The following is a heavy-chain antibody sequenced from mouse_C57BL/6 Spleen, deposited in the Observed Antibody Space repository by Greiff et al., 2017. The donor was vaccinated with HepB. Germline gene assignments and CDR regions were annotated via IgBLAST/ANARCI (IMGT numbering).Heavy chain of an antibody. V-gene: IGHV5-4*01. D-gene: IGHD4-1*01. Sequence: EVKLMESGGGLVKPGGSLKLSCAASGFTFSSYAMSWVRQTPEKRLEWVATISDGGSYTYYPDNVKGRFTISRDNAKNNLYLQMSHLKSEDTAMYYCARDGVLGGYAMDYWGQGTSVTVSS. J-gene: IGHJ4*01. CDR2: ISDGGSYT. CDR1: GFTFSSYA. CDR3: ARDGVLGGYAMDY.